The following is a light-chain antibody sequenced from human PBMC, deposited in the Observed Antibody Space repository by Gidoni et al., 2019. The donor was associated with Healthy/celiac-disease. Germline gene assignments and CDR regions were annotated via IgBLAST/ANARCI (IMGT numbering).Light chain of an antibody. V-gene: IGKV2-28*01. CDR1: QGLLHSNGYNY. Sequence: DIVMTQSPLSLHVTPGEPACISCRSSQGLLHSNGYNYLDWYLQKTGQSPQFLIYLGSNRASGVPDRFSGSGSGTDFTLKISSVEAEDVGVYYCMQALQTPWTFGQGTKVEIK. CDR3: MQALQTPWT. J-gene: IGKJ1*01. CDR2: LGS.